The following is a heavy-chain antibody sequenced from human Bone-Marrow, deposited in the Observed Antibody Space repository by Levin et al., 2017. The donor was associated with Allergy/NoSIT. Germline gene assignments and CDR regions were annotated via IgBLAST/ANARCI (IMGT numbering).Heavy chain of an antibody. CDR3: ARAKIPWNGVDY. CDR1: GGSISSSNW. Sequence: SETLSLTCAVSGGSISSSNWWSWVRQPPGTGLEWIGEIYHSGSTNYNPSLKSRVTISVDKSKNQFSLKLSSVTAADTAVYYCARAKIPWNGVDYWGQGTLVTVSS. D-gene: IGHD1-1*01. CDR2: IYHSGST. V-gene: IGHV4-4*02. J-gene: IGHJ4*02.